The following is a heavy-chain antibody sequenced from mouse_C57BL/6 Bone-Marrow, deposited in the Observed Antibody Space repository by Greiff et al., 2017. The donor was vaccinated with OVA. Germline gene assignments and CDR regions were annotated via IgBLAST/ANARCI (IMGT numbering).Heavy chain of an antibody. CDR2: IDPSDSYT. V-gene: IGHV1-50*01. CDR1: GYTFTSYW. Sequence: QVQLQQPGAELVKPGASVKLSCKASGYTFTSYWMQWVKQRPGQGLEWIGEIDPSDSYTNYNQKFKGKATLTVDTSSSTAYMQLSSLTSEDSAVYYCARSPPNLRGFAYWGQGTLVTVSA. D-gene: IGHD1-1*01. J-gene: IGHJ3*01. CDR3: ARSPPNLRGFAY.